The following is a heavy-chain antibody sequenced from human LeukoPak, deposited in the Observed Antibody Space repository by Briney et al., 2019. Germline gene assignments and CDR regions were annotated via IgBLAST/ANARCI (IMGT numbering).Heavy chain of an antibody. V-gene: IGHV3-21*04. D-gene: IGHD3-3*01. J-gene: IGHJ4*02. Sequence: KPGGSLRLSCAASGFIFSSYSMNWVRQAPGKGLEWVSSISGSSSYIYYADSVKGRFTISRDNAKKSLFLQMNSLRAEDTAVYYCARAHYDFWSGYHASSIDYWGQGTLVTVSS. CDR1: GFIFSSYS. CDR2: ISGSSSYI. CDR3: ARAHYDFWSGYHASSIDY.